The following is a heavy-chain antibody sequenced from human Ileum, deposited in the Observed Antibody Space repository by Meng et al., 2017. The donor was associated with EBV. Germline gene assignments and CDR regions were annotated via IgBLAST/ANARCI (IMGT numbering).Heavy chain of an antibody. V-gene: IGHV1-3*01. CDR1: GYTFTGYA. CDR2: INPGSGNT. J-gene: IGHJ4*02. D-gene: IGHD1-26*01. Sequence: QVQLVQSGAKVKMPGASIKLSCKASGYTFTGYAIHWVRQAPGQRLEWMGWINPGSGNTKYSQKFQGRVTITRDTSATTVYMDLSSLRSEDTAVFYCARDGGFSVGATKYDYWGQGALVTVSS. CDR3: ARDGGFSVGATKYDY.